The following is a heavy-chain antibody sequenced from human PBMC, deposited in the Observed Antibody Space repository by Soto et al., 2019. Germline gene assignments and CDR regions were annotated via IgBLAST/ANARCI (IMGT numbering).Heavy chain of an antibody. J-gene: IGHJ5*02. CDR1: GGTFSRNT. CDR3: ARDSLRFHCSSTSCYWSEAFPNWFDP. V-gene: IGHV1-69*01. CDR2: IIPIFGTA. Sequence: QVQLVQSGAEVKKPGSSVKVSCKASGGTFSRNTISWVRQAPGQGLEWMGGIIPIFGTANYAQKFQGRVTITADESTSTAYMELSSLRSEDTAVYYCARDSLRFHCSSTSCYWSEAFPNWFDPWGQGTLVTVSS. D-gene: IGHD2-2*01.